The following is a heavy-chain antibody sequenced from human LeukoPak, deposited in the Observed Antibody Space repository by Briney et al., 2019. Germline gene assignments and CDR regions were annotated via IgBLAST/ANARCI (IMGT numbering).Heavy chain of an antibody. Sequence: SETLSLTCTVSGSSISSYYWSWIRQPPGKGLEWIGYIYYSGSTNYNPSLKSRVTISVDTSKNQFSLKLSSVTAADTAVYYCARHPDAFDIWGQGTMVTVSS. V-gene: IGHV4-59*08. J-gene: IGHJ3*02. CDR3: ARHPDAFDI. CDR2: IYYSGST. CDR1: GSSISSYY.